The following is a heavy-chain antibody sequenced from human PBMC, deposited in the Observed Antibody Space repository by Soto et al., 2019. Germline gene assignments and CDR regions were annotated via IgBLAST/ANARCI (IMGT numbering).Heavy chain of an antibody. CDR1: GGSISSGSYY. CDR3: RRLAVTRTIDN. CDR2: INYSGST. D-gene: IGHD2-21*02. J-gene: IGHJ4*02. Sequence: QLQLQESGPGLVKPSETLSLTCTVSGGSISSGSYYWGWIRHPPGNGLEWIGSINYSGSTYYNPSLRSRGTIFVDTSNNQFSRTLTSAPGADTAVYYCRRLAVTRTIDNWGQGTRVTVSS. V-gene: IGHV4-39*01.